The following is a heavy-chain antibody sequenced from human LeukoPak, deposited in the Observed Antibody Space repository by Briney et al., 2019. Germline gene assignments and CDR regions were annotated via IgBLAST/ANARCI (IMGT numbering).Heavy chain of an antibody. Sequence: SETLSLTYAVYGGSFSGYYWSWIRQPPGKGLEWIGEINHSGSTNYNPSLKSRVTISVDTSKNQFSLKLSSVTAADTAVYYCARAIHYGSGSHDWFDPWGQGTLVTVSS. V-gene: IGHV4-34*01. CDR1: GGSFSGYY. J-gene: IGHJ5*02. CDR3: ARAIHYGSGSHDWFDP. CDR2: INHSGST. D-gene: IGHD3-10*01.